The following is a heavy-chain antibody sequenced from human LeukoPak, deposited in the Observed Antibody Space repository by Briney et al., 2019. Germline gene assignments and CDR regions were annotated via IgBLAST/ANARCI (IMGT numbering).Heavy chain of an antibody. V-gene: IGHV4-34*01. D-gene: IGHD3-22*01. CDR1: GGSFSGYY. CDR3: ARGSNPYYYGSSGYYPPIKDY. J-gene: IGHJ4*02. Sequence: PSETLSLTCAVYGGSFSGYYWSWIRQPPGKGLEWIGEINHSGSTNYNPSLKSRVTISVDTSKNQFSLKLSSVTAADTAVYYCARGSNPYYYGSSGYYPPIKDYWGQGTLVTVSS. CDR2: INHSGST.